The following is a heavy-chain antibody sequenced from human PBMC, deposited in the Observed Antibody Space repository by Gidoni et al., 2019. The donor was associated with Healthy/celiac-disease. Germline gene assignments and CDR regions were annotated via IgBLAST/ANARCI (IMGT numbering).Heavy chain of an antibody. D-gene: IGHD3-10*01. J-gene: IGHJ6*02. V-gene: IGHV3-72*01. CDR2: TRNKANSYTT. Sequence: EVQLVESGGGLVQPGGSLRLSCAASGFTFSDHYMDWVRQAPGKGLEWVGRTRNKANSYTTEYAASVKGRFTISRDDSKNSLYLQMNSLKTEDTAVYYCARVPSGYYYYGMDVWGQGTTVTVSS. CDR1: GFTFSDHY. CDR3: ARVPSGYYYYGMDV.